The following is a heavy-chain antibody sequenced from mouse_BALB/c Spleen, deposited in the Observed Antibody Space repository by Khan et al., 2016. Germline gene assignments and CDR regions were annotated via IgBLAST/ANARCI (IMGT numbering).Heavy chain of an antibody. Sequence: EVELVESGGGLVKPGGSLTLSCAASGFTFSDYYMYWVRQPPEKRLVWVATISDGGSYTYYPDSVKGRFTISRDNAKNNLYLQMSSLKSEDTAMYYCARDLNWYVDVWGAGTTVTVSS. CDR1: GFTFSDYY. J-gene: IGHJ1*01. V-gene: IGHV5-4*02. CDR3: ARDLNWYVDV. CDR2: ISDGGSYT.